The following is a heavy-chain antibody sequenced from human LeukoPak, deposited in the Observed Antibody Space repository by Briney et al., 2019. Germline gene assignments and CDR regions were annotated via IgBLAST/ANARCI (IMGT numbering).Heavy chain of an antibody. CDR3: ARGQEEGIAAPIRYLYYFDY. CDR2: INHSGST. V-gene: IGHV4-34*01. Sequence: PSETLSLTCAVYGGSFSGYYWSWIRQPPGKGLEWIGEINHSGSTNYNPSLKSRVTISVDTSKNQFSLKLSSVTAADTAVYYCARGQEEGIAAPIRYLYYFDYWGQGTLVTVSS. J-gene: IGHJ4*02. CDR1: GGSFSGYY. D-gene: IGHD6-13*01.